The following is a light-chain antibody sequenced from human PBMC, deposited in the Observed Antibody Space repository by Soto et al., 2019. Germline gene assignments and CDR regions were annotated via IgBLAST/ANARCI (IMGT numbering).Light chain of an antibody. J-gene: IGKJ4*01. CDR1: QSISYY. Sequence: DIQMTQSPSSLSASVGDRVNITCRASQSISYYLNWYQQTPGRAPNLLIYAASSLQRGAPSRFTGSGSGTEFTLTISSLQPGDFATYYCQQSYTTPLTFGGGTRVEI. CDR3: QQSYTTPLT. V-gene: IGKV1-39*01. CDR2: AAS.